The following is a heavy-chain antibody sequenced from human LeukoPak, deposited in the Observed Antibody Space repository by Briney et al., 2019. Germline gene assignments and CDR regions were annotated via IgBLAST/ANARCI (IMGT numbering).Heavy chain of an antibody. V-gene: IGHV3-66*01. J-gene: IGHJ4*02. CDR1: GFTVSSNY. Sequence: PGGSLRLSCAASGFTVSSNYMSWVRQAPGKGLEWVSVIYSGGSTYYADSVKGRFTISRDNSKNTLYLQMNSLRAEDTAVYYCARVPSFDYDISPPTLFDYWGQGTLVTVSS. D-gene: IGHD3-9*01. CDR3: ARVPSFDYDISPPTLFDY. CDR2: IYSGGST.